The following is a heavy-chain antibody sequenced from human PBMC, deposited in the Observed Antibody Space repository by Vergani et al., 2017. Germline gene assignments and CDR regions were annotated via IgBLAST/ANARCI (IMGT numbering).Heavy chain of an antibody. Sequence: QVQLQESGPGLVKPSQTLSLTCTVSGGSISSYYWSWIRQPPGKGLEWIGYIYYSGSTNYNPSLKSRVTISVDTSKNQFSLKLSSVTAADTAVYYCAREGRGYSYGYRGSWSYAAMDVWGKGTTVTVSS. J-gene: IGHJ6*03. CDR1: GGSISSYY. V-gene: IGHV4-59*01. D-gene: IGHD5-18*01. CDR3: AREGRGYSYGYRGSWSYAAMDV. CDR2: IYYSGST.